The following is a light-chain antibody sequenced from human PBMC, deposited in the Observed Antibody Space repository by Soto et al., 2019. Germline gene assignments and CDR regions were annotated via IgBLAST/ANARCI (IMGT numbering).Light chain of an antibody. V-gene: IGLV1-40*01. CDR1: SSNIGAGCD. J-gene: IGLJ1*01. CDR3: QSYGSSLSVNYV. Sequence: QSALTQPPSVSGAPGQRVTISCTGSSSNIGAGCDVHWYQQLPGTAPKLLIYGNGNRPSGVPDRFSGSKSGTSASLAITGLQAEDEADYYCQSYGSSLSVNYVFGTGTKVTVL. CDR2: GNG.